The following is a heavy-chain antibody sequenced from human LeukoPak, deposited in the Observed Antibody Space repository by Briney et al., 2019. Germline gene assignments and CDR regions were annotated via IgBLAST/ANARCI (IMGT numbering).Heavy chain of an antibody. J-gene: IGHJ6*03. CDR3: AALAHYYDSSGYVEYMDV. V-gene: IGHV3-23*01. D-gene: IGHD3-22*01. CDR1: GFTFSSYA. CDR2: ISGSGGST. Sequence: GGSLRLSCAASGFTFSSYAMSWVRQAPGKGLEWVSAISGSGGSTYYADSVKGRFTISRDNSKNTLYLQMNSLRAEDTAVYYCAALAHYYDSSGYVEYMDVWGKGTTVTISS.